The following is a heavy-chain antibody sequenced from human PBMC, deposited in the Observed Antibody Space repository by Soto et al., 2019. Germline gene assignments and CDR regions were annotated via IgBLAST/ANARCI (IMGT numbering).Heavy chain of an antibody. CDR3: ARPHLGYSSGSRFDP. D-gene: IGHD6-19*01. CDR2: IHYGGGT. V-gene: IGHV4-39*01. CDR1: GDSIGSSSYY. J-gene: IGHJ5*02. Sequence: QLQLQESGPGLVKPSETLSLTCTVSGDSIGSSSYYWGWIRQPPGKGLEWIASIHYGGGTYYNPSLRGRVSISVDTSKNQFSLKLSSVTAADTAVYYCARPHLGYSSGSRFDPWGQGTLVTVSS.